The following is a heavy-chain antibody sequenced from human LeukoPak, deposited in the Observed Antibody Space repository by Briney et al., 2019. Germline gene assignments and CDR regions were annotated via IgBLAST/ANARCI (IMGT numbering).Heavy chain of an antibody. CDR2: IYPGYDQT. CDR3: STHRGSTGVSLQNNSFDP. V-gene: IGHV5-51*01. J-gene: IGHJ5*02. CDR1: GYRLTSYR. D-gene: IGHD2-2*01. Sequence: GGSLQIYCKASGYRLTSYRIAWVGQMPGKGLEWMGIIYPGYDQTSYHPSFQGQVTISADKSITNTYLQWSSLKVSDDVMYYCSTHRGSTGVSLQNNSFDPWGQGTLVTVSS.